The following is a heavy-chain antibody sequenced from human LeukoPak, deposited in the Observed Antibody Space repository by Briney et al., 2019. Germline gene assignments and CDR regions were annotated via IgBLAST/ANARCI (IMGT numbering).Heavy chain of an antibody. CDR2: IYTSGSA. V-gene: IGHV4-4*07. J-gene: IGHJ4*02. Sequence: SETLSLTCTVSGDSISVYYWTWIRQPAGKGLEWIGRIYTSGSANYNPSLKSRVTMSVDTSKNQFSLRLTSVTAADTAVYYCARGGDSSSWSVDHWGQGTLVAVSS. CDR1: GDSISVYY. D-gene: IGHD6-13*01. CDR3: ARGGDSSSWSVDH.